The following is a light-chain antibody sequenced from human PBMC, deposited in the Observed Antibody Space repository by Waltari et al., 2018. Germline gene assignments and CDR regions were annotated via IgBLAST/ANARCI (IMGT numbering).Light chain of an antibody. CDR1: SSDVGAFNY. Sequence: QSALTQPASVSGSPGQSIPISCTGTSSDVGAFNYVPWYQQHPGKAPKLIIYDVTNRPSGVSSRFSASKFGNMASLTISGLQADDEADYYCSSYSSSSALRVFGGGTKLTVL. V-gene: IGLV2-14*03. CDR3: SSYSSSSALRV. CDR2: DVT. J-gene: IGLJ3*02.